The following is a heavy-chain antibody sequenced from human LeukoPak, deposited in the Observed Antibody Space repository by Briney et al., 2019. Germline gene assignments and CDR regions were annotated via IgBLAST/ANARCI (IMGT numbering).Heavy chain of an antibody. CDR1: GGSIGSYY. Sequence: PSETLSLTCTVSGGSIGSYYWSWIRQPAGKGLEWIGRIYTSGSTNYNPSLKSRVTMSVDTSKNQFSLKLSSVTAADTAVYYCARGGSAGTYYYGSGSYYLDYWGQGTLVTVSS. V-gene: IGHV4-4*07. CDR3: ARGGSAGTYYYGSGSYYLDY. J-gene: IGHJ4*02. D-gene: IGHD3-10*01. CDR2: IYTSGST.